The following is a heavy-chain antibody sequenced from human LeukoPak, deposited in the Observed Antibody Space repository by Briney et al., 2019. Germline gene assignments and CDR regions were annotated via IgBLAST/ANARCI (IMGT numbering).Heavy chain of an antibody. V-gene: IGHV3-74*01. CDR3: AGDSPHYGMDV. CDR2: INGDGSNI. J-gene: IGHJ6*02. Sequence: PGGSLRLSCAASGFTFSSYWMHWVRQVPGKGLVWVARINGDGSNIAYADSVRGRFTISRDNAKNTLYLEMSSLRAEDTAVYHCAGDSPHYGMDVWGQGTTVTVSS. CDR1: GFTFSSYW.